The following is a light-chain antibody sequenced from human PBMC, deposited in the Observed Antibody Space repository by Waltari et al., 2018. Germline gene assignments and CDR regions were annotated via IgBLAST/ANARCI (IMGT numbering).Light chain of an antibody. CDR3: QQHNNYPRT. CDR2: AAS. CDR1: QVISNA. V-gene: IGKV1-17*01. Sequence: DIHMTQSPSSLSASVGDKVTITCRASQVISNALAWYQQKPGKDPKILISAASNLQSGVPSRFSGSGSGADFTLTISSLQPEDFAVYFCQQHNNYPRTFGQGTKVEIK. J-gene: IGKJ1*01.